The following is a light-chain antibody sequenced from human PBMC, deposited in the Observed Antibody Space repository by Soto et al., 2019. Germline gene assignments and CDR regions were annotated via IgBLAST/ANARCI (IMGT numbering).Light chain of an antibody. J-gene: IGKJ1*01. CDR3: QQYFTSRRT. CDR2: WAS. V-gene: IGKV4-1*01. Sequence: IVMTQSPGSLAVSLGERATINCKSSQSLLFNSNNKNYLAWYQHKPRQPPKLIMHWASDRESGVPDRFSGSGSGTDFTLTISSLQAEDVAVYYCQQYFTSRRTFGQGTKVEIK. CDR1: QSLLFNSNNKNY.